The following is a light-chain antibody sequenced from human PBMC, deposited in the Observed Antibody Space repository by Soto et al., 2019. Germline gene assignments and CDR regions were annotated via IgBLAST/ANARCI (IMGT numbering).Light chain of an antibody. J-gene: IGKJ5*01. CDR1: QSLVYSDGNTY. CDR3: MQALQTPRT. CDR2: LGS. Sequence: DVVMTQTPLSLPVTLGQPASISCRSSQSLVYSDGNTYLNWFQQRPGQSPQLLIYLGSNRASGVPDRFSGSGSGTDFTLKISRVEAEDVGVYYCMQALQTPRTFGQGTRLEI. V-gene: IGKV2-28*01.